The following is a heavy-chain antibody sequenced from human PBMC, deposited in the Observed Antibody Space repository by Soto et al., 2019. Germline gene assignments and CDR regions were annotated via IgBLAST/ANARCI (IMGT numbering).Heavy chain of an antibody. Sequence: EVQLLESGGGLVQPGGSLRLSCAASGFTFKTYGISWVRQAPGKGLEWVSAISGRGDSTYYADSVKGRFTISRDTSQNTLYLQMNSLRAEDTAVYYCVRQYSGSLDYWGQGTLVTVSS. D-gene: IGHD1-26*01. V-gene: IGHV3-23*01. CDR1: GFTFKTYG. J-gene: IGHJ4*02. CDR2: ISGRGDST. CDR3: VRQYSGSLDY.